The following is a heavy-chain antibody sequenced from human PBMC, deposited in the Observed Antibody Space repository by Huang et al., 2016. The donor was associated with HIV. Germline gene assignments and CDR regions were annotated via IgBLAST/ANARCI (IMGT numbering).Heavy chain of an antibody. V-gene: IGHV3-23*01. CDR3: AKVRGSGSFYNDN. Sequence: EVQLLESGGGLVQPGGSLRLSCAASGFTFNSYAMSWFRQAPGKGLEWGYAIIGTGNTPYYADSVKGRFTISRDNARNTLYLQLNSLRPDDTAIYYCAKVRGSGSFYNDNWGQGTLVTVSS. D-gene: IGHD3-10*01. CDR1: GFTFNSYA. CDR2: IIGTGNTP. J-gene: IGHJ4*02.